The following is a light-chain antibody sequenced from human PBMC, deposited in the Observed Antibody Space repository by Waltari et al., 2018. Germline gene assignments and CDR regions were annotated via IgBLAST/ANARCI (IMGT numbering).Light chain of an antibody. CDR1: QSVSRT. J-gene: IGKJ1*01. CDR3: QHYVRLPAT. V-gene: IGKV3-20*01. Sequence: EIVLTQSPGTLSLSPGERAPPPCTASQSVSRTLAWYQQNPGQAPKLLIYGASIRATCIPDRFTGSGSGTDFSLTISSLEPEDFAIYFCQHYVRLPATFGQGTKVEIK. CDR2: GAS.